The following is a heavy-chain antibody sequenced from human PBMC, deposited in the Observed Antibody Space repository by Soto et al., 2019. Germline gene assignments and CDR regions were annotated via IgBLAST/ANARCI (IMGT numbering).Heavy chain of an antibody. CDR1: GFTFSSYG. Sequence: GGSLRLSCAASGFTFSSYGMHWVRQAPGKGLEWVAVIWYDGSNKYYADSVKGRFTISRDNSKNTLYLQMNSLRAEDTAVYYCARGTREAFYYFDYWGQGTLVTVSS. CDR3: ARGTREAFYYFDY. CDR2: IWYDGSNK. V-gene: IGHV3-33*01. J-gene: IGHJ4*02.